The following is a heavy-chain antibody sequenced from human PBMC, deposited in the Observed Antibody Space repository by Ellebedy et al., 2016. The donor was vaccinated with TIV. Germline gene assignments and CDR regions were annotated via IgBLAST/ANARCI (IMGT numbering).Heavy chain of an antibody. CDR1: GFTFSSYS. J-gene: IGHJ4*02. Sequence: GESLKISCAASGFTFSSYSMNWVRQAPGKGLEWVSYISSSSSTIYYADSVKGRFTISRDNAKNSLYLQMNSLRVEDTAVYYCASALGTTVGYWGQGTLVTVSS. V-gene: IGHV3-48*04. CDR2: ISSSSSTI. D-gene: IGHD1-26*01. CDR3: ASALGTTVGY.